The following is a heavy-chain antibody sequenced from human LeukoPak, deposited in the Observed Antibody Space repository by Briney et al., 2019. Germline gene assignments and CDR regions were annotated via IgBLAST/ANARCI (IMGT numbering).Heavy chain of an antibody. CDR2: ISYSGST. CDR1: GGSISSYY. CDR3: ARQTHNYDLLVPFDP. V-gene: IGHV4-59*08. J-gene: IGHJ5*02. D-gene: IGHD3-3*01. Sequence: PSETLSLTCTVSGGSISSYYWSWIRQPPGKGLEWIGYISYSGSTNYNPSLKSRVTISVDTSKNQFSLRLNSVTAADTAVYYCARQTHNYDLLVPFDPWGQGTLVTVSS.